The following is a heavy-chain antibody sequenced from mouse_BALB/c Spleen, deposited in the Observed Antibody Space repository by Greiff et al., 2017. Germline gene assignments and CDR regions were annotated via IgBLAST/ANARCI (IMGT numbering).Heavy chain of an antibody. Sequence: VKLQQPGAELVRPGASVKLSCKASGYTFTSYWINWVKQRPGQGLEWIGNIYPSDSYTNYNQKFKDKATLTVDKSSSTAYMQLSSPTSEDSAVYYCTRYYRYEGGHAMDYWGQGTSVTVSS. V-gene: IGHV1-69*02. CDR1: GYTFTSYW. J-gene: IGHJ4*01. CDR2: IYPSDSYT. CDR3: TRYYRYEGGHAMDY. D-gene: IGHD2-14*01.